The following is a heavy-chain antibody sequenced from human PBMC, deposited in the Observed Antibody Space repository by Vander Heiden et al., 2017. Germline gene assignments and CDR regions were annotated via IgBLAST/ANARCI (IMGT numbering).Heavy chain of an antibody. CDR3: ARAFATGVWFDP. CDR1: GGSISSGGYY. CDR2: SYYSGRT. V-gene: IGHV4-31*03. D-gene: IGHD3-10*01. J-gene: IGHJ5*02. Sequence: QVQLQESGPGLVKPSQPLSLTCTVSGGSISSGGYYWSWIRQPPGKGLEWIGYSYYSGRTYYNPSLKSRVTISVDTSKNQFSLKLSSVTAADTAVYYCARAFATGVWFDPWGQGTLVTVSS.